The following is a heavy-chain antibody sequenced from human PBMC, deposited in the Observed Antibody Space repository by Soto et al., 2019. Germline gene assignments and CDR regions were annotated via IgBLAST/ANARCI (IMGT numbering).Heavy chain of an antibody. CDR2: IIPLFDTP. V-gene: IGHV1-69*15. Sequence: QVQLVQSGAEVKKPGSSVKVSCKASGGTFSSYTINWVRQAPGQGLEWMGSIIPLFDTPTYAQKFQDTVTIXXDXSXXTAYMELSSLKSDDTAVYYCARALRIFGVDTAFDIWGQGTVVTVSS. CDR3: ARALRIFGVDTAFDI. J-gene: IGHJ3*02. D-gene: IGHD3-3*01. CDR1: GGTFSSYT.